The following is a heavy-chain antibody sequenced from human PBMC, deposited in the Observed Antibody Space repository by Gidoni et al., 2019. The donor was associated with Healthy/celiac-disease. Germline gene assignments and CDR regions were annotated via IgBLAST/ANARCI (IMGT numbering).Heavy chain of an antibody. V-gene: IGHV4-31*01. J-gene: IGHJ6*02. CDR2: IYYSGST. Sequence: QVQLQESGPGLVKPSQTLSLPCTVSGGSISSGGYYWSWIRQHPGKGLEWIGYIYYSGSTYYNPSLKSLVTISVDTSKNQFSLKLSSVTAADTAVYYCARGKGMSYYYGMDVWGQGTTVTVSS. CDR1: GGSISSGGYY. D-gene: IGHD1-20*01. CDR3: ARGKGMSYYYGMDV.